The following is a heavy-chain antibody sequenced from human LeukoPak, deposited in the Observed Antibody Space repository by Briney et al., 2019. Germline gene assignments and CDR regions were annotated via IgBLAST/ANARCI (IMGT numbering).Heavy chain of an antibody. CDR3: ARCSGGSCYRSDDY. D-gene: IGHD2-15*01. CDR2: ISSSGGYI. J-gene: IGHJ4*02. V-gene: IGHV3-21*01. Sequence: PGGSLRRSCAASGFTFSTYCMNWVRQAPGKGLEWVSSISSSGGYIYYADSVEGRFTISRDNAKHSLYLQMNSLRADDTAVYYCARCSGGSCYRSDDYWGQGTLVTVSS. CDR1: GFTFSTYC.